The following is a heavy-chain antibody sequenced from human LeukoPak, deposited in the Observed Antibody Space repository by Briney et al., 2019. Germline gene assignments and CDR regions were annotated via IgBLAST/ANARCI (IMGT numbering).Heavy chain of an antibody. J-gene: IGHJ5*02. CDR1: GDSFTSDTYY. CDR3: AAYYYGSGSSPGFFDP. V-gene: IGHV4-39*07. Sequence: SETLSLTCTVSGDSFTSDTYYWAWIRQPPGKRLEWIGSLYVSGSTYYNPSLKSRLTLSSDTSKRQFSLNLTSVTAADTAVYYCAAYYYGSGSSPGFFDPWGQGILVTVSS. D-gene: IGHD3-10*01. CDR2: LYVSGST.